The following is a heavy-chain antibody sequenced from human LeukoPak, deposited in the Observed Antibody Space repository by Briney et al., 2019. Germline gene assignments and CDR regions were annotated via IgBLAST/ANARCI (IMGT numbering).Heavy chain of an antibody. D-gene: IGHD5/OR15-5a*01. CDR2: IYPSDSDT. CDR3: EARIVSAAGVI. V-gene: IGHV5-51*01. J-gene: IGHJ3*02. CDR1: GYRFTSSW. Sequence: GESRKISCKGSGYRFTSSWIGWVRQMPGKGLEWVGIIYPSDSDTRYSPSFQGQVAISAAKSICTAYLQWSSLKASDTAMYYCEARIVSAAGVIWGQGTMVIVSS.